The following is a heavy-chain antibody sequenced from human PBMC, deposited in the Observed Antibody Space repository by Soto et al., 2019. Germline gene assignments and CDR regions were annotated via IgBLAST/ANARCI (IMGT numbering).Heavy chain of an antibody. V-gene: IGHV1-69*13. CDR2: IIPIFGTA. J-gene: IGHJ5*02. D-gene: IGHD2-15*01. Sequence: ASVKVSCKASGGTFSSYAISWVRQAPGQGLEWMGGIIPIFGTANYAQKFQGRVTITADESTSTAYMELSSLRSEDTAVYYCARDLGPGGGYCSGGSCYGWFDPWGQGTLVTVSS. CDR3: ARDLGPGGGYCSGGSCYGWFDP. CDR1: GGTFSSYA.